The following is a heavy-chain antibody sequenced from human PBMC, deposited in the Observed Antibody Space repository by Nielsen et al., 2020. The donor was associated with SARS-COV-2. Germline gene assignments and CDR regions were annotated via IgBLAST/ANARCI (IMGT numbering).Heavy chain of an antibody. J-gene: IGHJ4*02. D-gene: IGHD6-13*01. V-gene: IGHV4-31*11. CDR2: IYYSGST. CDR1: GGSISSGGYY. CDR3: ARVGYSSSWYPFYFDY. Sequence: LRLSCAVSGGSISSGGYYWSWIRQHPGKGLEWIGYIYYSGSTYYNPSLKSRVTISVDTSKNQFSLKLSSVTAADTAVYYCARVGYSSSWYPFYFDYWGQGTLVTVSS.